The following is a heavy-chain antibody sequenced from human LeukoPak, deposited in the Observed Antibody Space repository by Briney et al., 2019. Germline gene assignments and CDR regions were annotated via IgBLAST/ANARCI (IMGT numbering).Heavy chain of an antibody. CDR2: INIRGNT. D-gene: IGHD4-17*01. CDR1: GGSFSGYY. V-gene: IGHV4-4*07. J-gene: IGHJ4*02. Sequence: SETLSLTCAVYGGSFSGYYWSWIRQPAGKGLQWIGRINIRGNTNYNPSLKSRVTMSVDTSKNQFSLKLHSLTAADTAVYYCAREYGDFDYWGQGTLVTVSS. CDR3: AREYGDFDY.